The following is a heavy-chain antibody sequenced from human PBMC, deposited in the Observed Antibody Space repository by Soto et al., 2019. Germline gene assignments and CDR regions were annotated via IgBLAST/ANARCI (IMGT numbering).Heavy chain of an antibody. J-gene: IGHJ6*02. V-gene: IGHV4-59*01. D-gene: IGHD6-19*01. CDR2: IYYSGST. CDR3: ARMREVAGGYYYYYGMDV. Sequence: SETLSLTCTVSGGSISGYYWSWIRQPPGKGLEWIGYIYYSGSTNYNPSLKSRVTISVDTSKNQFSLKLSSVTAADTAVYYCARMREVAGGYYYYYGMDVWGQGTTVTVSS. CDR1: GGSISGYY.